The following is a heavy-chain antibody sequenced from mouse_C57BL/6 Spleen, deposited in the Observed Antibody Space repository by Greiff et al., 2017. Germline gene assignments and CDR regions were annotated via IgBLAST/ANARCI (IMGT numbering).Heavy chain of an antibody. Sequence: EVQLVESGPGMVKPSQSLSLTCTVTGYSITSGYDWHWIRHFPGNKLEWMGYISYSGSTNYNPSLKSRISITHDKSKNHFFLKLNSVTTEDTATYYCARGEAWFAYWGQGTLVTVSA. CDR3: ARGEAWFAY. CDR1: GYSITSGYD. V-gene: IGHV3-1*01. J-gene: IGHJ3*01. CDR2: ISYSGST.